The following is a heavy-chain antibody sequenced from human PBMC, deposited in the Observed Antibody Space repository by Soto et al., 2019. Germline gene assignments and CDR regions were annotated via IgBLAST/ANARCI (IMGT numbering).Heavy chain of an antibody. J-gene: IGHJ4*02. CDR3: ARMELLYFDY. V-gene: IGHV3-23*01. D-gene: IGHD1-7*01. CDR1: GFSFSSYA. CDR2: ISGSGGST. Sequence: HPGGSLRLSGAASGFSFSSYAMSWVRQAPGKGLEWVSAISGSGGSTYYADSVKGRFTISRDNSKNTLYLQMNSLRAEDTAVYYCARMELLYFDYWGQGTLVTVSS.